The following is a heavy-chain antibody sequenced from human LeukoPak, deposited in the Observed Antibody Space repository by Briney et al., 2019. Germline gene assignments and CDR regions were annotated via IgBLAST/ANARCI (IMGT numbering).Heavy chain of an antibody. V-gene: IGHV4-39*01. CDR2: INYSGST. D-gene: IGHD3-10*01. CDR1: GGSISGSSHF. Sequence: SETLSLTCTVSGGSISGSSHFWSWLRQPPGKGLEWIASINYSGSTYYNPSLKSRVTISVDTSKNQFSLKLSSVTAADTAVFYCVRYVVSGSGIYYFDYWGQGTLVTVSS. CDR3: VRYVVSGSGIYYFDY. J-gene: IGHJ4*02.